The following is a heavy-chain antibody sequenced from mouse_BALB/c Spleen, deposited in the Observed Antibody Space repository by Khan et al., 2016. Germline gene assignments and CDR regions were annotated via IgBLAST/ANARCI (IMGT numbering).Heavy chain of an antibody. CDR2: IYPGDGDT. CDR1: GYTFTNYW. D-gene: IGHD1-1*01. V-gene: IGHV1-87*01. J-gene: IGHJ3*01. Sequence: QVQLQQSGSELARPGASVKLSCKASGYTFTNYWMQWIKLRPGQGLEWIGAIYPGDGDTRYAQKFEGKTTLTADTSSSTVYMQLDNLAAEDSAVYYCTRGYGSSFVAWFTYWGQGTLVTVSA. CDR3: TRGYGSSFVAWFTY.